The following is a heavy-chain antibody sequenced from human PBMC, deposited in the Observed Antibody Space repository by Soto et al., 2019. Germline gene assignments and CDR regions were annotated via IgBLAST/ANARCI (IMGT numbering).Heavy chain of an antibody. CDR2: IYSGGAT. J-gene: IGHJ6*04. V-gene: IGHV3-53*01. D-gene: IGHD6-6*01. CDR3: AGPIAPRPPYYCYGREV. CDR1: GLSVSSTY. Sequence: PGGSLRLSCAASGLSVSSTYMNWVRQAPGRGLEWVSLIYSGGATFYSNSVKGRFPISRDNSKNTIYLEITTLRAEDTAVFYCAGPIAPRPPYYCYGREVGGKGTRVTVSS.